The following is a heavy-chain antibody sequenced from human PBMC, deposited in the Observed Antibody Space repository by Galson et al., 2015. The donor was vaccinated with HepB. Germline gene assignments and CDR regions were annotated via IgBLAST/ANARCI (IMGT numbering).Heavy chain of an antibody. CDR1: GDSVSGNIVS. CDR3: AGAGYCRSTYCFFAY. J-gene: IGHJ4*02. V-gene: IGHV6-1*01. D-gene: IGHD2-2*01. Sequence: CAISGDSVSGNIVSWNWIRQSPSRGLEWLGRTYSRSKWYYDYAVSVKSRITINPDTSENQFSLQLHSVTPEDTAVYYCAGAGYCRSTYCFFAYWGQETLVTVSS. CDR2: TYSRSKWYY.